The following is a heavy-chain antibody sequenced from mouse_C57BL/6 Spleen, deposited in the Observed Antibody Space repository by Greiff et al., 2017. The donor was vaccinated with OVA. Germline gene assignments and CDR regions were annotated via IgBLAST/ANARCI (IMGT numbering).Heavy chain of an antibody. CDR3: ARIDYDGSYAMDY. CDR1: GFTFSDYG. V-gene: IGHV5-17*01. CDR2: ISSGSSTI. Sequence: EVKVEESGGGLVKPGGSLKLSCAASGFTFSDYGMHWVRQAPEKGLEWVAYISSGSSTIYYADTVKGRFTISRDNAKNTLFLQMTSLRSEDTAMYYCARIDYDGSYAMDYWGQGTSVTVSS. J-gene: IGHJ4*01. D-gene: IGHD2-4*01.